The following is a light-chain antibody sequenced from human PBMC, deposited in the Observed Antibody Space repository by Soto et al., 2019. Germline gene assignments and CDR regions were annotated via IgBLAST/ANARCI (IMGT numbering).Light chain of an antibody. CDR3: QQYNNWPHT. CDR1: QSVNNN. CDR2: GVS. Sequence: EIVMTQSPATLSVSPGERATLSCRASQSVNNNLAWYQQKPGQAPRLLIYGVSARATGIPARFSCSGSGTKFTLTIISLQSEDYEVYYCQQYNNWPHTFGGGTKVEIK. V-gene: IGKV3-15*01. J-gene: IGKJ4*01.